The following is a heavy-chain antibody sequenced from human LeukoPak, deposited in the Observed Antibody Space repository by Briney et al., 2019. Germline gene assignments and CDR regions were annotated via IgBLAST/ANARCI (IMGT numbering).Heavy chain of an antibody. Sequence: SETLSLTCTVSGGFISIYYWSWIRQPPGKGLEWIGYIYDSGSTNYNPSLKSRVTISVDTSKNQFSLKLSSVTAADTAVYYCASLTTAEAFDIWGQGTMVTVSS. J-gene: IGHJ3*02. CDR2: IYDSGST. CDR1: GGFISIYY. V-gene: IGHV4-59*01. CDR3: ASLTTAEAFDI. D-gene: IGHD3-22*01.